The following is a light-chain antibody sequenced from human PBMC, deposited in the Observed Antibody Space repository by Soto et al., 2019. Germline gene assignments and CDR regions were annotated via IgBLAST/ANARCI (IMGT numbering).Light chain of an antibody. CDR1: QSVSSSY. CDR2: DAS. V-gene: IGKV3-20*01. CDR3: QQYGSSPIT. Sequence: EIVLTQSPGTLSLSPGERATLSCRASQSVSSSYLAWYQQKPGQAPRLLTYDASSRAPGIPDRFSGSGSGTDFTLTIRRLEPEHFAVYYCQQYGSSPITFGHGNKVDIK. J-gene: IGKJ3*01.